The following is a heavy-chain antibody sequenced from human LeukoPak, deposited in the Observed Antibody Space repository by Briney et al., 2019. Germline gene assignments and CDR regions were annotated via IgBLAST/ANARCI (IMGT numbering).Heavy chain of an antibody. CDR1: GFTFSSYA. J-gene: IGHJ6*02. Sequence: GGSLSLSCAVSGFTFSSYAMSWVRQAPGKGLEWVSAISGSGGSTYYADSVKGRFTISRDNSKNTLYLQMNSLRVEDTAVYYCAKAPGDSSGYYWYYYYYGMDVWGQGTTVTVSS. CDR2: ISGSGGST. V-gene: IGHV3-23*01. D-gene: IGHD3-22*01. CDR3: AKAPGDSSGYYWYYYYYGMDV.